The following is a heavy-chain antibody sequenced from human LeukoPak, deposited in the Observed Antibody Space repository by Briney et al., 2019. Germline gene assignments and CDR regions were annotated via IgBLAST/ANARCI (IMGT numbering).Heavy chain of an antibody. Sequence: ASEKVSCKASGYTFTSYYLHWVRQAPGQGLEWMGIINPSGGGISYAQKLQGRVTMTSDTSTSTVYMELSSLRSEDTAVYFCARVSTQDPIYYGAGRYDYWGQGTLVTVSS. CDR1: GYTFTSYY. V-gene: IGHV1-46*04. CDR3: ARVSTQDPIYYGAGRYDY. D-gene: IGHD3-10*01. J-gene: IGHJ4*01. CDR2: INPSGGGI.